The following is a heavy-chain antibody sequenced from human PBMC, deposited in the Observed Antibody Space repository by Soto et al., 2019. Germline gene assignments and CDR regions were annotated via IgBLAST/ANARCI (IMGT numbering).Heavy chain of an antibody. CDR2: ISSNGANT. V-gene: IGHV3-23*01. D-gene: IGHD2-8*01. CDR1: GFTFDSPYSHG. CDR3: VSWVSANFDY. J-gene: IGHJ4*01. Sequence: PGGSLRLSCAASGFTFDSPYSHGMSWVRQSPGKGPEWVSTISSNGANTHYAESVKGRFTISKDASRNTVYLHMNSLRAEDTATYFCVSWVSANFDYWGHGTPVTVSS.